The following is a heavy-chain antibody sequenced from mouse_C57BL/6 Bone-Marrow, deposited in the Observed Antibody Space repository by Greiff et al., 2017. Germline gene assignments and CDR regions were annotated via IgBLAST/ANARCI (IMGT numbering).Heavy chain of an antibody. J-gene: IGHJ3*01. CDR2: IYPGSGST. CDR1: GYTFTSYW. D-gene: IGHD1-1*01. Sequence: QVQLQQPGAELVKPGASVKMSCKASGYTFTSYWITWVKQRPGQGLEWIGDIYPGSGSTNYNEKFKSKATLTVDTSSSPAYMQLSRLTSEDSAVYYCARRYYGSSVFAYWGQGTLVTVSA. V-gene: IGHV1-55*01. CDR3: ARRYYGSSVFAY.